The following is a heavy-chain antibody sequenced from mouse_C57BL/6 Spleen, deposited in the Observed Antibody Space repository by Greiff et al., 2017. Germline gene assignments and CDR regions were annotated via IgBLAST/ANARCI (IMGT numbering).Heavy chain of an antibody. J-gene: IGHJ3*01. D-gene: IGHD1-1*01. CDR3: ARGGSSPFAY. CDR1: GYTFTSYG. CDR2: IYPRSGNT. V-gene: IGHV1-81*01. Sequence: VQLQESGAELARPGASVKLSCKASGYTFTSYGISWVKQRTGQGLEWIGEIYPRSGNTYYNEKFKGKATLTADKSSSTAYMELRSLTSEDSAVYFCARGGSSPFAYWGQGTLVTVSA.